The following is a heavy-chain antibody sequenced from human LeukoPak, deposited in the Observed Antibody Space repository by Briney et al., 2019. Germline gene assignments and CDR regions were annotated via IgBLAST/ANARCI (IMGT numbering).Heavy chain of an antibody. J-gene: IGHJ3*02. CDR2: IRY. V-gene: IGHV3-30*02. CDR1: GFTFSSYG. D-gene: IGHD4-23*01. CDR3: ARVSDYGGIFDI. Sequence: PGGSLRLSCAASGFTFSSYGMHWVRQAPGKGLEWVAFIRYDYADSVKGRFTISRDNSKNTMYLQMNSLREEDTAVYYCARVSDYGGIFDIWGQGTVVTVSS.